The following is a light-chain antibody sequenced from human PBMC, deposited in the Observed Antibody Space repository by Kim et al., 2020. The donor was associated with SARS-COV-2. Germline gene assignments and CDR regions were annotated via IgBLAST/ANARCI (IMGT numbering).Light chain of an antibody. CDR1: QYISNH. Sequence: DIQMTQSPSSLSASVGDRVTITCRASQYISNHLNWYQHKPGKAPELLIYAATSLHSGVPSKFSGGGSGTDFTLIISSLQPEDFATYYCQQGYRTPVTFGQGTKLEI. J-gene: IGKJ2*01. CDR3: QQGYRTPVT. CDR2: AAT. V-gene: IGKV1-39*01.